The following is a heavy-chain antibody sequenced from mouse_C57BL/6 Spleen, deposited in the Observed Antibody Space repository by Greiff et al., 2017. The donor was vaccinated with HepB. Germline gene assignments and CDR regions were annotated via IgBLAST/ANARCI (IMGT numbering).Heavy chain of an antibody. D-gene: IGHD1-1*01. Sequence: VHLVESGPELVKPGASVKISCKASGYAFSSSWMNWVKQRPGKGLEWIGRIYPGDGDTNYNGKFKGKATLTADKSSSTAYMQLSSLTSEDSAVYFCARGGYYGSSYDYYAMDYWGQGTSVTVSS. CDR3: ARGGYYGSSYDYYAMDY. CDR2: IYPGDGDT. CDR1: GYAFSSSW. J-gene: IGHJ4*01. V-gene: IGHV1-82*01.